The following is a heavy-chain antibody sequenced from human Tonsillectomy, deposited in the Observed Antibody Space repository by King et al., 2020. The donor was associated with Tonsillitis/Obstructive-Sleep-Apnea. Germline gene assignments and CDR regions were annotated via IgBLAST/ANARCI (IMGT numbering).Heavy chain of an antibody. V-gene: IGHV4-39*01. Sequence: QLQESGPGLVKPSETLSLTCTVSGGSISSSSYYWGWIRQPPGKGLEWIGSIYYSGSTYYNPSLKSRVTISVDTSKNQFSLRLSSVTAADTAVYYCARADYSDYGYAFDIWGQGTMVTVSS. CDR3: ARADYSDYGYAFDI. J-gene: IGHJ3*02. D-gene: IGHD4-11*01. CDR1: GGSISSSSYY. CDR2: IYYSGST.